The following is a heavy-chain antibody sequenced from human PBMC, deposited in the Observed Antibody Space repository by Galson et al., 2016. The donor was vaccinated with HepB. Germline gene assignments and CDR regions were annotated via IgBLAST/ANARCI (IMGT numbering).Heavy chain of an antibody. CDR1: GYTFSTYW. CDR3: ATSPNHYGDYMGWFDP. CDR2: IYPGYSDT. Sequence: QSGAEVKKSGESLRISCQGSGYTFSTYWIAWVRQMPGRGLEWMGSIYPGYSDTRYSPSFQGLVTISADKSITTAYLQWRNLRASDTAIYYCATSPNHYGDYMGWFDPWGPGTRVIVSS. J-gene: IGHJ5*02. V-gene: IGHV5-51*01. D-gene: IGHD4-17*01.